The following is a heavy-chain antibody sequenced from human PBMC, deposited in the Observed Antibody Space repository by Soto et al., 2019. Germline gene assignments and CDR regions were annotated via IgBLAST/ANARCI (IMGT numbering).Heavy chain of an antibody. CDR2: ISGSGGST. V-gene: IGHV3-23*01. CDR1: GFTFSSYG. Sequence: PGGALRLSCAASGFTFSSYGMHWVRQAPGKGLEWVSAISGSGGSTYYADSVKGRFTISRDNSKNTLYLQMNSLRAEDTAVYYCAKDLVYDSSGPDGFDIWGQGTMVTVSS. D-gene: IGHD3-22*01. CDR3: AKDLVYDSSGPDGFDI. J-gene: IGHJ3*02.